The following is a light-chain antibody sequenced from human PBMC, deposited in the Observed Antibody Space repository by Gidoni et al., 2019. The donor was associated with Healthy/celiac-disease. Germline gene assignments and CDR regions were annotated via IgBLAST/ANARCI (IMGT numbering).Light chain of an antibody. CDR2: AAS. J-gene: IGKJ3*01. CDR3: QQSYRTPST. Sequence: DIQMTQSPSSLSASVGDRVTITCRASQIISSYLNWYQQKPGKAPKLLIYAASSLQSGVPSRFSGSGSGTDFTLTISSLQPEDFATYYCQQSYRTPSTFGPGTKVDIK. V-gene: IGKV1-39*01. CDR1: QIISSY.